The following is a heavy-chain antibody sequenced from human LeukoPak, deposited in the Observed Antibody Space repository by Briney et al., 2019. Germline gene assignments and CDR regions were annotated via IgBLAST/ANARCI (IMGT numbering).Heavy chain of an antibody. V-gene: IGHV3-30*04. CDR1: GFTFSSYA. CDR2: ISYDGSNK. Sequence: PGGSLRLSCAASGFTFSSYATHWVRQAPGKGLEWVAVISYDGSNKYYADSVKGRFTISRDNSKNTLYLQMNSLRAEDTAVYYCVRDSGYYGSGTSDYWGQGTLVTVSS. J-gene: IGHJ4*02. D-gene: IGHD3-10*01. CDR3: VRDSGYYGSGTSDY.